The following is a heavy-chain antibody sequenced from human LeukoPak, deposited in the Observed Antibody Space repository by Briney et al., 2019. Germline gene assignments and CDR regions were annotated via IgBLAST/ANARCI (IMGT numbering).Heavy chain of an antibody. CDR1: GFSFRNYG. Sequence: GGSLRLSCAASGFSFRNYGVHWVRQATGKGLEWVSFIWSDGNNRFYADSVKGRFTISRDNSKNMLFLQMDTLRAEDTALYYCAKDPGASVSGFHMDVWGKGTTVIVSS. V-gene: IGHV3-30*02. D-gene: IGHD2-8*02. J-gene: IGHJ6*03. CDR3: AKDPGASVSGFHMDV. CDR2: IWSDGNNR.